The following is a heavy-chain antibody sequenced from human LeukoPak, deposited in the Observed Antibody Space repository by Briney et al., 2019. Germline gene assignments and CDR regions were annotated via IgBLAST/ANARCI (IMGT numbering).Heavy chain of an antibody. CDR1: GGSSSGYY. J-gene: IGHJ4*02. CDR2: INHSGRP. D-gene: IGHD6-19*01. CDR3: ARKVAGTSLYEY. V-gene: IGHV4-34*01. Sequence: SGTPSLTCAVYGGSSSGYYWSWIRQPPGKGREWIGEINHSGRPNYKTPFKSGVPSSVATSRKRLSLKMSSVTAAGAAVYYCARKVAGTSLYEYWGEG.